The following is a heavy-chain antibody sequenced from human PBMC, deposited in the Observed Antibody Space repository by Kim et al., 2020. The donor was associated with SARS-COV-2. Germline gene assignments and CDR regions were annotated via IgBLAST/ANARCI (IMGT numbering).Heavy chain of an antibody. J-gene: IGHJ6*02. D-gene: IGHD5-12*01. CDR3: ARPSGGYDLRTYYYYGMDV. Sequence: GASLKISCKGSGYSFTSYWIGWVRQMPGKGLEWMGIIYPGDSDTRYSPSFQGQVTISADKSISTAYLQWSSLKASDTAMYYCARPSGGYDLRTYYYYGMDVWGQGTTVTVSS. V-gene: IGHV5-51*01. CDR1: GYSFTSYW. CDR2: IYPGDSDT.